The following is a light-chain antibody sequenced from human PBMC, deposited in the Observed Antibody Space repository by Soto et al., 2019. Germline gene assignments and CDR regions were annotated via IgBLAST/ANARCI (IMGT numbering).Light chain of an antibody. CDR3: QQYNNWLPIT. J-gene: IGKJ5*01. CDR2: GAS. CDR1: QSVSSN. V-gene: IGKV3-15*01. Sequence: EIVITQSPATLYVSPGERATLSCRASQSVSSNLAWYQQKPGQAPRLLIYGASTRATGIPARFSGSGSGTEFTLTISSLQSEDFAVYYCQQYNNWLPITFGQGTRLEIK.